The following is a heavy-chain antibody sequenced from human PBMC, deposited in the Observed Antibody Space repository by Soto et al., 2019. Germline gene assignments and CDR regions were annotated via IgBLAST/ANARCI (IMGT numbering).Heavy chain of an antibody. CDR1: GYSFTSYW. D-gene: IGHD3-22*01. CDR3: ARQIYDSDTGPNFQYYFDS. V-gene: IGHV5-10-1*01. CDR2: IDPSDSQT. Sequence: PGESLKNSCKGSGYSFTSYWISWVRQMPGKGLEWMGRIDPSDSQTYYSPSFRGHVTISVTKSITTVFLQWSSLRASDTAMYYCARQIYDSDTGPNFQYYFDSWGQGTPVTVSS. J-gene: IGHJ4*02.